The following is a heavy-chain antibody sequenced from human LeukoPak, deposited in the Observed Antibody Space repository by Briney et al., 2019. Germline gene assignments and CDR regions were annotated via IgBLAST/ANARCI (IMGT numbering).Heavy chain of an antibody. CDR3: ARRSAVAGFDY. CDR2: IYYSGST. J-gene: IGHJ4*02. Sequence: SETLSLTCTVSGGSLNSDTSYWGWIRQPPGKGLEWIASIYYSGSTYYNPSLKSRVTISIDTSKNQFSLKLSSVTAADTAVYYCARRSAVAGFDYWGQGTLVTVSS. V-gene: IGHV4-39*01. D-gene: IGHD6-19*01. CDR1: GGSLNSDTSY.